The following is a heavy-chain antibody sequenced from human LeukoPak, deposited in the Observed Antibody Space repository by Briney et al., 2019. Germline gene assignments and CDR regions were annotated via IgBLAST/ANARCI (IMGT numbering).Heavy chain of an antibody. Sequence: GGSLRLSCAASGFTFSSFAMHWVRQAPGKGLEYVSSINTKGNRPFYANSVKGRFTVSRDNSKNMVYLQMGSLRAEDMAVYYCARDPGRAGTTEWYYFDSWGQGTLVTVSS. J-gene: IGHJ4*02. CDR3: ARDPGRAGTTEWYYFDS. D-gene: IGHD3-3*01. CDR1: GFTFSSFA. V-gene: IGHV3-64*01. CDR2: INTKGNRP.